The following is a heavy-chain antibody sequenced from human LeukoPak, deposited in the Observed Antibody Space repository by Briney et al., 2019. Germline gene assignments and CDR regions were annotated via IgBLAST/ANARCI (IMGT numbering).Heavy chain of an antibody. D-gene: IGHD6-13*01. CDR3: ARAPYSSSWYYFDY. Sequence: PGGSLRLSCAASGFTFGDYYMSWIRQAPGKGLEWVSYISSSGSIISYVDSVKGRFTISRDNAKNSLYLQMNSLRAEDTAVYYCARAPYSSSWYYFDYWGQGILVSVSS. V-gene: IGHV3-11*01. CDR2: ISSSGSII. CDR1: GFTFGDYY. J-gene: IGHJ4*02.